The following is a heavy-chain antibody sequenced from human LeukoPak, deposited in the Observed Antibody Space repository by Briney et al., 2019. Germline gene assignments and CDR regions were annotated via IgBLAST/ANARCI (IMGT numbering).Heavy chain of an antibody. J-gene: IGHJ5*02. CDR3: ARARHPNWFDP. CDR1: GGSFSSGSYY. V-gene: IGHV4-61*01. Sequence: SETLSLTCTVSGGSFSSGSYYWSWIRQPPGKGLEWIGYIYYSGSSNYNPYLKSRVTISVDTSKNQFSLKLSSVTAADTAVYYWARARHPNWFDPWGQGTLVTVSS. CDR2: IYYSGSS.